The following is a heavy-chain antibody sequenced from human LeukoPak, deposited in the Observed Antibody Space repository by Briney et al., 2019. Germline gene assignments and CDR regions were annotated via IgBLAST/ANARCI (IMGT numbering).Heavy chain of an antibody. D-gene: IGHD6-13*01. V-gene: IGHV1-2*02. Sequence: ASVKVSCKASGYTFTGYYMHWVRQAPGQGLERMGWINPNSGGTNYAQKFQGRVTMTRDTSISTAYMELSRLRSDDTAVYYCARGRRGSAAPFDYWGQGTLVTVSS. CDR2: INPNSGGT. CDR3: ARGRRGSAAPFDY. CDR1: GYTFTGYY. J-gene: IGHJ4*02.